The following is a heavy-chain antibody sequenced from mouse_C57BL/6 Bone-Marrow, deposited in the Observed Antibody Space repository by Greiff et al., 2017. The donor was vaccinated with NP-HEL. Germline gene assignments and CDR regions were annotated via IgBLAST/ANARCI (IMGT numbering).Heavy chain of an antibody. CDR3: ARKILTTVVVQDYAMDY. CDR1: GYTFTSYG. CDR2: IYPRSGNT. V-gene: IGHV1-81*01. D-gene: IGHD1-1*01. J-gene: IGHJ4*01. Sequence: QVQLQQSGAELARPGASVKLSCKASGYTFTSYGISWVKQRTGQGLEWIGEIYPRSGNTYYNEKFKGKATLTADKSSSTAYMELRSLTSEDSAVYFCARKILTTVVVQDYAMDYWGQGTSVTVSS.